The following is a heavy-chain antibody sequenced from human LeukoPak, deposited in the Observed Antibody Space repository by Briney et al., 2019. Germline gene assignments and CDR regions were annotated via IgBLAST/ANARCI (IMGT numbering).Heavy chain of an antibody. CDR2: INAGNGNT. D-gene: IGHD2-15*01. J-gene: IGHJ5*02. CDR1: GYTLTGCY. Sequence: GASVKVSCKASGYTLTGCYMHWVRQAPGQGLEWMGWINAGNGNTKYSQEFQGRVTITRDTSASTAYMELSSLRSEDMAVYYCARGYCSGGSCYSLSYNWFDPWGQGTLVTVSS. CDR3: ARGYCSGGSCYSLSYNWFDP. V-gene: IGHV1-3*03.